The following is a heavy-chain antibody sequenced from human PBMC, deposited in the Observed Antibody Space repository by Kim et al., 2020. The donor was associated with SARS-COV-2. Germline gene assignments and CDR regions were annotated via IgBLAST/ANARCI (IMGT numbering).Heavy chain of an antibody. D-gene: IGHD2-15*01. CDR3: ERARSGYSSGRGAYDPF. CDR2: IKNDGGEK. CDR1: GFTFSTYW. V-gene: IGHV3-7*01. J-gene: IGHJ3*01. Sequence: GGYLRLSCVASGFTFSTYWMSWVRQAPGTGLEWVANIKNDGGEKHSVESVKGRFTISRDNAGNSLFLQMNSLRAEDTAVYYCERARSGYSSGRGAYDPF.